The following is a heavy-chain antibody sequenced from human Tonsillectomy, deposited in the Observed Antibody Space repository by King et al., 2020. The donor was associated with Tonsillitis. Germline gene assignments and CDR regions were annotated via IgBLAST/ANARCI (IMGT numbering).Heavy chain of an antibody. Sequence: VQLVESGGGLVQPGGSLRLSCAASGFTFRNYAMSWVRQAPGKGLEWVSAISCSGGSTYYADSVKGRFTISRDNSKNTLYVQMNSLSAEDTAVYHCAKAGGAYDYYYYMDVWGKGTTVTVS. V-gene: IGHV3-23*04. J-gene: IGHJ6*03. D-gene: IGHD1-26*01. CDR2: ISCSGGST. CDR1: GFTFRNYA. CDR3: AKAGGAYDYYYYMDV.